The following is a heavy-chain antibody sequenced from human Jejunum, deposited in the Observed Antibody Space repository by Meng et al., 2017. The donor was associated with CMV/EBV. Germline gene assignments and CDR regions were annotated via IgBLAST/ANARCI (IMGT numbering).Heavy chain of an antibody. V-gene: IGHV3-30-3*02. D-gene: IGHD5-18*01. J-gene: IGHJ5*02. CDR3: AKDGYTYGYSGWFDP. CDR2: ISYHGGTQ. Sequence: GFTFIVLSMRSVRRTPGGGLEWVAVISYHGGTQYYAHSVRGRFTVSRDDSKNTVYLKMNTLRSEDTAKYYCAKDGYTYGYSGWFDPWGQGTLVTVSS. CDR1: GFTFIVLS.